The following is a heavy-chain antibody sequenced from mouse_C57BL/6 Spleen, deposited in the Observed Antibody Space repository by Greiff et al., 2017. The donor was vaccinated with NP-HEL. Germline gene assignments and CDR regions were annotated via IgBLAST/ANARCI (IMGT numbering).Heavy chain of an antibody. CDR1: GFTFTDYY. CDR3: ASYRDYEGWFAY. V-gene: IGHV7-3*01. Sequence: EVKLMESGGGLVQPGGSLSLSCAASGFTFTDYYMSWVRQPPGKALEWLGFIRNKANGDTTEYSASVKGRLTISRDNSQIILYLQMNALRAEDSATYYCASYRDYEGWFAYWGQGTLVTVSA. J-gene: IGHJ3*01. CDR2: IRNKANGDTT. D-gene: IGHD2-4*01.